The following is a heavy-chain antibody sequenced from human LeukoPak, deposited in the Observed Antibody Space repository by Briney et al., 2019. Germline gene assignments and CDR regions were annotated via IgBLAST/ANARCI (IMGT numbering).Heavy chain of an antibody. Sequence: GGSLRLSCAASGFTVSSSYMSWVRQAPGKGLEWVSVIYSGGSTYYADSVKGRFTISRDNSKNTLYLQMNSLRAEDTAVYYCAREDYYDSSGFGGGYWGRGTLVTVSS. CDR3: AREDYYDSSGFGGGY. V-gene: IGHV3-53*01. D-gene: IGHD3-22*01. CDR2: IYSGGST. CDR1: GFTVSSSY. J-gene: IGHJ4*02.